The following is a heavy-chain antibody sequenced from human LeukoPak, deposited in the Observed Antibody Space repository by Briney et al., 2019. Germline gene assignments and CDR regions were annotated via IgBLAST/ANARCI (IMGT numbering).Heavy chain of an antibody. J-gene: IGHJ4*02. CDR1: RFTFSNAW. CDR3: TAGTGRSDFDY. D-gene: IGHD3/OR15-3a*01. V-gene: IGHV3-15*01. Sequence: PAGCLRLSCAASRFTFSNAWMSWVRQAPGKGLEWVGRIKRKGDDGTINYAAPVKGKLTISRDDSKNTLYLQMNSLKSEDTAVYYCTAGTGRSDFDYWGQGTLVTVPS. CDR2: IKRKGDDGTI.